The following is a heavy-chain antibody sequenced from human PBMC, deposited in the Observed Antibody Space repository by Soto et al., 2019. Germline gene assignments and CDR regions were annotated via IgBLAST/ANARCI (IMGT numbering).Heavy chain of an antibody. CDR1: GFTFSRNG. J-gene: IGHJ3*02. CDR3: ARDPLYDYVWGSYRYSVEAFDI. D-gene: IGHD3-16*02. V-gene: IGHV3-33*01. Sequence: SLRLSCAASGFTFSRNGMHWIRQAPGKGLEWVAIIWYHGNKENYADSVRGRFTISRDNSKNTVYLQMNSLRAEDTAVYYCARDPLYDYVWGSYRYSVEAFDIWGQGTMVTVSS. CDR2: IWYHGNKE.